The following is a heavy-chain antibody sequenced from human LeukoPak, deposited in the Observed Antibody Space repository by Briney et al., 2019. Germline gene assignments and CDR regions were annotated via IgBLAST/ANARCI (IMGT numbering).Heavy chain of an antibody. CDR1: GYTFTSYY. J-gene: IGHJ6*03. Sequence: ASVKVSCKASGYTFTSYYMHWVRQAPGQGLEWMGIINPSGGSTSYAQKFRGRVTMTRDTSTSTVYMELSSLRSEDTAVYYCAGGHCSSTSCYTAGYYYYYMDVWGKGTTVTVSS. D-gene: IGHD2-2*02. V-gene: IGHV1-46*01. CDR3: AGGHCSSTSCYTAGYYYYYMDV. CDR2: INPSGGST.